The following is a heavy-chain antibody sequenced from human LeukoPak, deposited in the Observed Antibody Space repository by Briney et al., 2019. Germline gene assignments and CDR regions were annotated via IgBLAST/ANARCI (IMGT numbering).Heavy chain of an antibody. CDR1: GVSFSGYY. J-gene: IGHJ6*02. D-gene: IGHD3-22*01. V-gene: IGHV4-34*01. CDR2: INHSGST. CDR3: ARGRGYDSSGYFAPPRSYYNNGMDV. Sequence: SETLSLTCAVYGVSFSGYYWSWIRQPPGKGLEWIGEINHSGSTNYNPSLKSRVTISVDTPKNQFSLKLSSVTAADTAVYYCARGRGYDSSGYFAPPRSYYNNGMDVWGRGTTVTVSS.